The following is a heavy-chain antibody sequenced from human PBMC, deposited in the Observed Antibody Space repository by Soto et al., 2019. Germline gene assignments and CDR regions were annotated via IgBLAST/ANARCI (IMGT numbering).Heavy chain of an antibody. CDR1: GFTFSSYV. Sequence: GGSLRLSCAASGFTFSSYVMSWVRQTPGKGLEWVSVISDSGGTTYYADSVQGRFTISRDNSKNTLYLQMNSLRAEDTAVYYCAKTLDSTGFYYFDSWGQGTLVTVSS. CDR3: AKTLDSTGFYYFDS. D-gene: IGHD6-25*01. CDR2: ISDSGGTT. J-gene: IGHJ4*02. V-gene: IGHV3-23*01.